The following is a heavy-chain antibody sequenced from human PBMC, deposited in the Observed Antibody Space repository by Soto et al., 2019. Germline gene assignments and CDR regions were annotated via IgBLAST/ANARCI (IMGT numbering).Heavy chain of an antibody. V-gene: IGHV3-23*01. Sequence: EVQLLESGGGLVQPGGSQRLSCAASGINFSTYAMSWVRQAPGKGLEWVSTITSLGSTYYPDSVKGRFTISRDSSKNLLYLQMNSLRDEDTAVYYCAKGPLIVVVPFDYWGQGTLVTVSA. D-gene: IGHD2-15*01. CDR1: GINFSTYA. CDR2: ITSLGST. CDR3: AKGPLIVVVPFDY. J-gene: IGHJ4*02.